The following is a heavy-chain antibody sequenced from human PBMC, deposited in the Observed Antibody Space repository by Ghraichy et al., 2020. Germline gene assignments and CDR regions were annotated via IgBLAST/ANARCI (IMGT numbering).Heavy chain of an antibody. CDR3: AKSVVMEDYFDY. V-gene: IGHV3-23*01. CDR1: GFTFSSYA. Sequence: GGSLRLSCAASGFTFSSYAMSWVRQAPGKGLEWVSAISGSGGSTYYADSVKGRFTIPRDNSKNTLYLQMNSLRAEDTAVYYCAKSVVMEDYFDYWGQGTLVTVSS. J-gene: IGHJ4*02. CDR2: ISGSGGST. D-gene: IGHD3-22*01.